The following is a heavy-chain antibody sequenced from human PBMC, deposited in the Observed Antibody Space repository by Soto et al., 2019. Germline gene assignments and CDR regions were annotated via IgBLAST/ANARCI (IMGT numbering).Heavy chain of an antibody. D-gene: IGHD4-17*01. CDR3: AKDLGYGDRPDAFDI. V-gene: IGHV3-23*01. CDR1: GFTFSSYA. Sequence: GGSLRLSCAASGFTFSSYAMSWVRQAPGKGLEWVSAISGSGGSTYYADSVKGRFTISRDNSKNTLYLQMTSLRAEDTAVYYCAKDLGYGDRPDAFDIWGQGTMVTVSS. CDR2: ISGSGGST. J-gene: IGHJ3*02.